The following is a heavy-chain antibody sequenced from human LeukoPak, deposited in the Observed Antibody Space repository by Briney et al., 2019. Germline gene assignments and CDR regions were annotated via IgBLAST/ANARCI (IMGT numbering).Heavy chain of an antibody. Sequence: GGSLRLSCAASGVTFSSYAMSWVRQAPGKGLEWVSVISVSDGSTNYADSVKGRFTISRDNSKNTLYLQMNSLRAEDTAVYFCAKDSRWRYRGYDFAYLCMDFWGQGTTVTVSS. CDR2: ISVSDGST. D-gene: IGHD5-12*01. CDR1: GVTFSSYA. CDR3: AKDSRWRYRGYDFAYLCMDF. J-gene: IGHJ6*02. V-gene: IGHV3-23*01.